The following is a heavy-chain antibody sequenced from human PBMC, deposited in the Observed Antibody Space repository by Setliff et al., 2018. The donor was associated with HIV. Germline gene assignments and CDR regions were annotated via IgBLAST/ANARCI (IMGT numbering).Heavy chain of an antibody. D-gene: IGHD2-15*01. CDR1: GASFSGYY. J-gene: IGHJ3*02. Sequence: PSETLSLTCAVYGASFSGYYWSWVRQPPGKGLEWIGEINHSGSTNYNPSLKSRVTISVDTSKNQFSLKVRSVTAADTAVYYCARNPCSGGSCPDAFDIWGQGTMVTVSS. V-gene: IGHV4-34*01. CDR3: ARNPCSGGSCPDAFDI. CDR2: INHSGST.